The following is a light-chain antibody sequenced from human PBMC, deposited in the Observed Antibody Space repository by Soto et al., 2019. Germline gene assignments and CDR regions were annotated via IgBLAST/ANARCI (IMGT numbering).Light chain of an antibody. V-gene: IGLV2-14*01. J-gene: IGLJ1*01. Sequence: QPVLTQPDSVSGSPGQSIPISCTGTSSDVGGYNYVSWYQHHPGKAPKHMIYKFSNRPSGVSNRFSGSKSANTASLTIYGLKSEDEADYYCRSYTSSSTIVVVTGTKLTVL. CDR2: KFS. CDR1: SSDVGGYNY. CDR3: RSYTSSSTIV.